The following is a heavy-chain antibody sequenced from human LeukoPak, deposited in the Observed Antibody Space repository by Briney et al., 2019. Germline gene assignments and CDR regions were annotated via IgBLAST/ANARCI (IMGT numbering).Heavy chain of an antibody. CDR3: ARALHYDILTGPRWFDP. J-gene: IGHJ5*02. Sequence: ASVKVSCKASGYTFTSYDINWVRQATGQGLEWMGWMNPNSGNTGYAQKFQGRVTMTRNTTISTAYMELSSLRSEDTAVYYCARALHYDILTGPRWFDPWGQGTLVTVSS. CDR1: GYTFTSYD. CDR2: MNPNSGNT. V-gene: IGHV1-8*01. D-gene: IGHD3-9*01.